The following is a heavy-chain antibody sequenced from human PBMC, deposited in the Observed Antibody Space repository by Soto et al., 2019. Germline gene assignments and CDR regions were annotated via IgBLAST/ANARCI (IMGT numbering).Heavy chain of an antibody. J-gene: IGHJ4*02. CDR2: IIPILGIA. V-gene: IGHV1-69*08. Sequence: QVQLVQSGAEVKKPGSSVKVSCKASGGTFSSYTISWVRQAPGQGLEWMGRIIPILGIANYAQKFQGRVTIXXEXPXXTAYMELSSLRSEDTAVYYCARDVSSGYYASVGDYWGQGTLVTVSS. CDR1: GGTFSSYT. CDR3: ARDVSSGYYASVGDY. D-gene: IGHD3-22*01.